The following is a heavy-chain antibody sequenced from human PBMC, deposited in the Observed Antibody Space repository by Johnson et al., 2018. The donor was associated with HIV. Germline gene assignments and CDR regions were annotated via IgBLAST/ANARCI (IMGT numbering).Heavy chain of an antibody. CDR2: IKQDGSEK. CDR3: GMSGVEDAAFDI. Sequence: VQLVESGGGVVRPGGSLRLSCAASRITFSRYWMTWVRQAPGKGLEWVANIKQDGSEKYYVDSVKGRFTISRDNAKNSLYLLMNSLRAEDTAVFYCGMSGVEDAAFDIWGQGTMVTVSS. CDR1: RITFSRYW. V-gene: IGHV3-7*01. D-gene: IGHD7-27*01. J-gene: IGHJ3*02.